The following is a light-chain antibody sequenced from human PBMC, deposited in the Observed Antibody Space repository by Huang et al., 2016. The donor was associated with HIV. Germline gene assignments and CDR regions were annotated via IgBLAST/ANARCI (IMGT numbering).Light chain of an antibody. V-gene: IGKV3-11*01. J-gene: IGKJ3*01. CDR2: DAS. CDR1: QSVSSY. CDR3: QQRSNWPIT. Sequence: EIVLTQSPATLSLSPGERATLSCRASQSVSSYLAWYQQKPGQAPRLRIYDASNRATGIPARFRCSGSGTDFTLTISSLEPEDFAVYYCQQRSNWPITFGPGTKVDIK.